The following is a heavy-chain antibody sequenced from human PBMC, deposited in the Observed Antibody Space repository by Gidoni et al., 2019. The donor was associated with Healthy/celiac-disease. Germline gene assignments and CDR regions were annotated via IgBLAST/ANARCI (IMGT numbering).Heavy chain of an antibody. D-gene: IGHD6-19*01. CDR3: ARDSSGRFDY. CDR2: INQSGST. J-gene: IGHJ4*02. Sequence: QVQLQQWGAGLLKPSETLSLTCAVYGGSFSGYYWRWLRQPPGKGREWIGEINQSGSTNYNPSLKSRVTISVDTSKNQFSLRLGSVTAADTAVYYCARDSSGRFDYWGQGTLVTVSS. V-gene: IGHV4-34*01. CDR1: GGSFSGYY.